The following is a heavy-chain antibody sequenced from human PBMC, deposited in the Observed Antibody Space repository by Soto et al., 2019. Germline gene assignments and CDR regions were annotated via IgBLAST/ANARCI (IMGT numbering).Heavy chain of an antibody. D-gene: IGHD1-1*01. J-gene: IGHJ6*02. Sequence: QVQLVQSGAEVKKPGSSVKVSCKASGGTFSSYAISWVRQAPGQGLEWMGGIIPIFGTANYAQKFQGRVTITADESTSTAHMELSSLRSEDTAVYYCASCNWNDERQVDYYYYYGMDVWGQGTTVTVSS. V-gene: IGHV1-69*01. CDR3: ASCNWNDERQVDYYYYYGMDV. CDR1: GGTFSSYA. CDR2: IIPIFGTA.